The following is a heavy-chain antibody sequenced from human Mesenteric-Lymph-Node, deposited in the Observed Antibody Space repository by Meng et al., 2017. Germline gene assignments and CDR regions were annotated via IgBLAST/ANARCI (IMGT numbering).Heavy chain of an antibody. D-gene: IGHD3-9*01. CDR3: AKDMRDILTGPDY. Sequence: GGSLRLSCAASGFTFDDYAMHWVRQAPGKGLEWVSGISWNSGSIGYADSVKGRFTISRDNAKNSLYLQMNSLRAEDTALYYCAKDMRDILTGPDYWGQGTLVTVSS. CDR1: GFTFDDYA. CDR2: ISWNSGSI. J-gene: IGHJ4*02. V-gene: IGHV3-9*01.